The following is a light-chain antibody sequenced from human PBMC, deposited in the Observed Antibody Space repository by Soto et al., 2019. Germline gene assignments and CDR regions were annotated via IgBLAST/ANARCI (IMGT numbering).Light chain of an antibody. CDR1: QSVSSSK. Sequence: EIVLTQSPGTLYLSPGERATLSCRASQSVSSSKVAWYQQKPGQAPRLLIYAASSTAAGIPDRFSGSGSGTDLTLTISRLEPEYVAVYYCQQYGSSPRTFGQGTKVEGK. V-gene: IGKV3-20*01. CDR2: AAS. J-gene: IGKJ1*01. CDR3: QQYGSSPRT.